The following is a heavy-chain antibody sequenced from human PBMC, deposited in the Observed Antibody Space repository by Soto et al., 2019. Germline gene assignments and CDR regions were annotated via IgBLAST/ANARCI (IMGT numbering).Heavy chain of an antibody. CDR1: GGTFSSYA. CDR3: ARRGNYVRFGESYGMDV. V-gene: IGHV1-69*01. CDR2: IIPIFGTA. D-gene: IGHD3-10*01. J-gene: IGHJ6*02. Sequence: QVQLVQSGAEVKKPGSSVKVSCKASGGTFSSYAISWVRQAPGQGLEWMGGIIPIFGTANYAQKFQGRVTITADESTSTAYMELSRLRSEDTAVYYCARRGNYVRFGESYGMDVWGQGTTVTVSS.